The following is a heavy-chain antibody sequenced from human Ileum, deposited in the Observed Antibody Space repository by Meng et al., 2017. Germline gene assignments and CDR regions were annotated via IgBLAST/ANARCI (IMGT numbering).Heavy chain of an antibody. CDR1: WFTSSDSA. D-gene: IGHD1/OR15-1a*01. V-gene: IGHV3-73*02. CDR3: SRQVEQHGGYFDY. J-gene: IGHJ4*02. Sequence: VISWGGLVRRRGSLNLSCAVSWFTSSDSAIHWVRQASGKGLEWVGRIRSKVNSYATAYAVSVKGRVTVSRDDSKNTAYLQIDSLKTDDTAVYYCSRQVEQHGGYFDYWGQGALVTVSS. CDR2: IRSKVNSYAT.